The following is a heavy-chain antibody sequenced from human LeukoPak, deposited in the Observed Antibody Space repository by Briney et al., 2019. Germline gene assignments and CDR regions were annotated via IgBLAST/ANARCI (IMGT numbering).Heavy chain of an antibody. V-gene: IGHV1-2*06. D-gene: IGHD1-26*01. CDR3: ARVSGSYGVDY. CDR1: GYTFTGYY. J-gene: IGHJ4*02. CDR2: INPNSGGT. Sequence: ASVKVSCKASGYTFTGYYMHWVRQAPGQGLEWMGRINPNSGGTNYAQKFQGRATMTRDTSISTAYMELSGLRSDDTAVYYCARVSGSYGVDYWGQGTLVTVSS.